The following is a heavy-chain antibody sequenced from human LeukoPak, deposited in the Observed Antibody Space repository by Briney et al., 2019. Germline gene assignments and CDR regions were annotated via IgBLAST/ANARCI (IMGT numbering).Heavy chain of an antibody. Sequence: GGSLRLSCTASGFKFDDYAMHWVRQAPGKGLEWVSSISWNSGRIGYADSVKGRFTISRDNAKNSLDLQMNSLREEDMAVYYCAKFSGSGSYFVGGAFDIWGLGIMVTVSS. V-gene: IGHV3-9*03. J-gene: IGHJ3*02. CDR3: AKFSGSGSYFVGGAFDI. CDR1: GFKFDDYA. CDR2: ISWNSGRI. D-gene: IGHD3-10*01.